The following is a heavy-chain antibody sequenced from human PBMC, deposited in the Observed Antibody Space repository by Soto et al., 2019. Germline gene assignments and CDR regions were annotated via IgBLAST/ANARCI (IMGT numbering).Heavy chain of an antibody. CDR1: GFTFSSYG. D-gene: IGHD3-3*01. J-gene: IGHJ5*02. Sequence: QVQLVESGGGVVQPGRSLRLSCAASGFTFSSYGMHWVRQAPGKGLEWVAVISYDGSNKYYADSVKGRFTISRDNSKNTLYLQMNSLRAEDTAVYYCAKAYYDFWSGYYEDNWFDPWGQGTLVTVSS. V-gene: IGHV3-30*18. CDR3: AKAYYDFWSGYYEDNWFDP. CDR2: ISYDGSNK.